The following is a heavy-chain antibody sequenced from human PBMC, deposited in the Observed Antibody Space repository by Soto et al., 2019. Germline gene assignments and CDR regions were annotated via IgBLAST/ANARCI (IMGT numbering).Heavy chain of an antibody. CDR3: VRDSPIGSTYSGYDGIDY. CDR2: IIPLLDIA. CDR1: GGTFSNDI. D-gene: IGHD5-12*01. V-gene: IGHV1-69*04. J-gene: IGHJ4*02. Sequence: ASVKVSCKASGGTFSNDIITWVRQAPGQGLEWMGRIIPLLDIANYAQKFQDRVTITADKSTSTAYMELNSLRSEDTAVYYCVRDSPIGSTYSGYDGIDYWGQGTLVTVSS.